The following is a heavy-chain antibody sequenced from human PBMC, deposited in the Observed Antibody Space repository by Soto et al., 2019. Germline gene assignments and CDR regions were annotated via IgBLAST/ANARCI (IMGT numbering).Heavy chain of an antibody. V-gene: IGHV3-64D*06. CDR2: ISCNGCST. Sequence: GALRLSCSASGFTFNIYAMHWVRQAPGKGLEYVSAISCNGCSTYYADSVRGRYTISRDFSKNTLYLQMRSLRAEDTGVYYCVRDRGGYDYYYGIDVWGQVTRFTVSS. CDR1: GFTFNIYA. D-gene: IGHD2-15*01. J-gene: IGHJ6*02. CDR3: VRDRGGYDYYYGIDV.